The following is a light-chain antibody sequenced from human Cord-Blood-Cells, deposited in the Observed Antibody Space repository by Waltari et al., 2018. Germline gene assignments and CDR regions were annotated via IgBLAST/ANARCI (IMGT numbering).Light chain of an antibody. V-gene: IGKV1-33*01. J-gene: IGKJ3*01. Sequence: DIQMTQSPSSLSAAVGDRVTITCQASQDISNDLNWYQQKPGKAPKLLIYDASNLETGVPSRFSGSGSETDFTFTISSLQPEDIATYYCQQYDNLLTFGPGTKVDIK. CDR1: QDISND. CDR2: DAS. CDR3: QQYDNLLT.